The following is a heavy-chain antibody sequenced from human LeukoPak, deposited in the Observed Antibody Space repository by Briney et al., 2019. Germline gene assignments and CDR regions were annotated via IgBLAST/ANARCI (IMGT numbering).Heavy chain of an antibody. CDR3: ASSRYPAPRDGPFDY. J-gene: IGHJ4*02. V-gene: IGHV3-48*04. CDR2: ISSSSCTI. Sequence: PGGSLRLSCAASGFTFSSYSMNWVRQAPGKGLEWVSYISSSSCTIYYADSVKGRFTISRDNAKNSLYLQMNSLRAEDTAVYYCASSRYPAPRDGPFDYWGQGTLITVSS. D-gene: IGHD5-24*01. CDR1: GFTFSSYS.